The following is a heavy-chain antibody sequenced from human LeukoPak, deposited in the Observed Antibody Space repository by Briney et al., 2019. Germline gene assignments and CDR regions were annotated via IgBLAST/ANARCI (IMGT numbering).Heavy chain of an antibody. D-gene: IGHD3-22*01. CDR1: GFTFSTFA. J-gene: IGHJ4*02. CDR3: AKDRGF. CDR2: VSGSGGGI. V-gene: IGHV3-23*01. Sequence: GGSLRLSCAASGFTFSTFAMSWVRQAPGKGLEWVPAVSGSGGGIYYADSVKGRFTISRDNSKNTLYLQMNSLRAEDSAVYYCAKDRGFWGQGTLVTVSS.